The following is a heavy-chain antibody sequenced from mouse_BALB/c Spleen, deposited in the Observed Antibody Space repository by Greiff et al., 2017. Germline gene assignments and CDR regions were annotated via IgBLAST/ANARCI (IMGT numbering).Heavy chain of an antibody. CDR2: IWAGGST. CDR1: GFSLPSYG. J-gene: IGHJ4*01. CDR3: AREVLAYYYAMDY. D-gene: IGHD6-1*01. V-gene: IGHV2-9*02. Sequence: VQLQQSGPGLVAPSQSLSITCTVSGFSLPSYGVHWVRQPPGKGLEWLGVIWAGGSTNYNSALMSRLSISKDNSKSQVFLKMNSLQTDDTAMYYCAREVLAYYYAMDYWGQGTSVTVSS.